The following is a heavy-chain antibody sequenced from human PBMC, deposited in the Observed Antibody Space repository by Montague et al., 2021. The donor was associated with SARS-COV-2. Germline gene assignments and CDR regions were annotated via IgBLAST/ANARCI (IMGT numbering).Heavy chain of an antibody. V-gene: IGHV4-39*02. Sequence: SETLSLTCTVSGGSISSNNYYWDWIRQPPGKGLEWIGSIYDSGSTYYNPSLKSRVTISVDTSKNHFSLKLNSVTAADTAVYYCAKIYYDILTGYYNRGAFDIWGQGTMVTVSS. CDR1: GGSISSNNYY. D-gene: IGHD3-9*01. CDR3: AKIYYDILTGYYNRGAFDI. CDR2: IYDSGST. J-gene: IGHJ3*02.